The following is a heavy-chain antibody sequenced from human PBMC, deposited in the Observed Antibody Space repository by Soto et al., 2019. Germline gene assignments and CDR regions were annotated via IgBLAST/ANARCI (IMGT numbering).Heavy chain of an antibody. CDR3: ARPHSGSESEFDY. J-gene: IGHJ4*02. Sequence: QVQLVESGGGVVQPGRSLRLSCAGSGFTFSSHDMHWVRQAPGKGLEWVAVIRYDGSNKYYADSVKGRFTISGDNSKNALYLQMNSLRDEDTAVYYCARPHSGSESEFDYWGQGTLVTVSS. CDR2: IRYDGSNK. D-gene: IGHD1-26*01. V-gene: IGHV3-33*01. CDR1: GFTFSSHD.